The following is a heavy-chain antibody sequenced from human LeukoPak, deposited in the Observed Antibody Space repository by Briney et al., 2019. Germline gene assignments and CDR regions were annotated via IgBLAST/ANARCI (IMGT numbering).Heavy chain of an antibody. Sequence: GGSLRLSCAASGFSFSSYGMNWVRQAPGQGPEWVSYIDPTGRSVYYADSVKGRFTVSRDNANHSVFLQMSSLRDDDTAVYFCARKLALWGQGTLVTVSS. CDR3: ARKLAL. J-gene: IGHJ4*02. V-gene: IGHV3-48*02. CDR2: IDPTGRSV. CDR1: GFSFSSYG.